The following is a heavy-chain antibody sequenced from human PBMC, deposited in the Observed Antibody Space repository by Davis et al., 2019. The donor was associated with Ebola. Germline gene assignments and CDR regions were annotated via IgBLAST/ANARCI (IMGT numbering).Heavy chain of an antibody. D-gene: IGHD1-7*01. V-gene: IGHV4-34*01. Sequence: SETLSLTCAVYGGSFSGYYWSWIRQPPGKGLEWIGEINHSGSTNYNPSLKSRVTISVDTSKNQLSLKLSSVTAADTAVYYCASGRNYQYYYYGMDVWGQGTTVTVSS. CDR2: INHSGST. J-gene: IGHJ6*02. CDR1: GGSFSGYY. CDR3: ASGRNYQYYYYGMDV.